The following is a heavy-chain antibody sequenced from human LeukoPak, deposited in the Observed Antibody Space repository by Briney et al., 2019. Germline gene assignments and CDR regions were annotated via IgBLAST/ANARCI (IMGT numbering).Heavy chain of an antibody. Sequence: ASVKVSCKASGYTFISYYIQWVRQAPGQGLEWMGWIIPNSGVTSYAQKFQGRVTMTRDTSISTAYMELSGLRSDDTAVYYCARDSAIFGVVPQDYWGQGTLVTVSS. V-gene: IGHV1-2*02. D-gene: IGHD3-3*01. CDR1: GYTFISYY. J-gene: IGHJ4*02. CDR3: ARDSAIFGVVPQDY. CDR2: IIPNSGVT.